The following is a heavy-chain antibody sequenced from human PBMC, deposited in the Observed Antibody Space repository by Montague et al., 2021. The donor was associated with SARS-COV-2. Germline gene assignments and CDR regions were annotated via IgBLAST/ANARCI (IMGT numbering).Heavy chain of an antibody. V-gene: IGHV4-61*08. D-gene: IGHD3-16*02. CDR3: AMTAVIRYQYYFDN. J-gene: IGHJ4*02. CDR2: VLYTGVT. CDR1: GGSISSPDYY. Sequence: SETLSLTCTVSGGSISSPDYYWSWIRQPPGKGLQWIGNVLYTGVTSFNPSLKSRLTMSVDSSKNEFSLNLRSVTAADTAVYYCAMTAVIRYQYYFDNWGQGTVAAVSS.